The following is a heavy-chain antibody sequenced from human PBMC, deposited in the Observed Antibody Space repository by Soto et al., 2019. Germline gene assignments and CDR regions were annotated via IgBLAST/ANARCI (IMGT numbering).Heavy chain of an antibody. J-gene: IGHJ4*02. CDR1: GYTFTSYA. D-gene: IGHD2-15*01. CDR3: ARGPGGPDGPGDY. V-gene: IGHV1-3*01. CDR2: INAGNGNT. Sequence: QVQLVQSGAEVKKPGASVKVSCKASGYTFTSYAMHWVRQAPGQRLEWMGWINAGNGNTEYSQKFQGRIFITRDKSASTAYMELSSMRSEDTAVYYCARGPGGPDGPGDYWGQGTLVTVSS.